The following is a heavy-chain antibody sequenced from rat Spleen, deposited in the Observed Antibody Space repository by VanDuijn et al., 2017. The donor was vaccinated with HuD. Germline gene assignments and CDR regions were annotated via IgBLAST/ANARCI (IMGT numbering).Heavy chain of an antibody. J-gene: IGHJ2*01. CDR3: AGGGY. CDR2: INSAGRT. CDR1: GFSITSSFR. V-gene: IGHV3-3*01. Sequence: EVQLQESGPGRVKPSQSLSLTCSVTGFSITSSFRWNWIRKFPGYKLEWLGYINSAGRTKYNPPPKSRISITRDTSKNQFFLQVKSLTTEDTATYYCAGGGYWGQGVMVTVSS.